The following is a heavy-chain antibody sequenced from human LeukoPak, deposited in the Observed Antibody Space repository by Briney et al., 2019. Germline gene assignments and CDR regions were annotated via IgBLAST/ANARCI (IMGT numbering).Heavy chain of an antibody. Sequence: GGSLRLSCAASGFTFSSYAMSWVRQAPGKGLEGVSGITDSGFTTFYANSVKGRFTISRDNSKNTLYLQMNSLRAEDTAVYYCANAGFCSSTTCYNPFDHWGQGTLVTVSS. CDR1: GFTFSSYA. J-gene: IGHJ4*02. CDR2: ITDSGFTT. V-gene: IGHV3-23*01. CDR3: ANAGFCSSTTCYNPFDH. D-gene: IGHD2-2*02.